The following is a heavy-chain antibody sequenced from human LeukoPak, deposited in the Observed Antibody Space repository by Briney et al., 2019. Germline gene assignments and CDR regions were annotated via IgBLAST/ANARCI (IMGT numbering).Heavy chain of an antibody. CDR3: AREEVVVVPAATYYFDY. CDR1: GFTFSDYY. Sequence: GGSLRLSCAASGFTFSDYYMSWIRQAPGKGLEWVSYISSSGSTIYYADSVKGRFTISRDNAKNSLYLQMNSLRAEDTAVYYCAREEVVVVPAATYYFDYWGQGTLVTVSS. J-gene: IGHJ4*02. D-gene: IGHD2-2*01. V-gene: IGHV3-11*01. CDR2: ISSSGSTI.